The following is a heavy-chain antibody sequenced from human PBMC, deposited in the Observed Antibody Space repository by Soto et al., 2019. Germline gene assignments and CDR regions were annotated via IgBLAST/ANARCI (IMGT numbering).Heavy chain of an antibody. J-gene: IGHJ5*02. V-gene: IGHV4-39*01. CDR2: IYYSGST. D-gene: IGHD2-2*01. Sequence: PSETLSLTCTVSGGSISSSSYYWGWIRQPPGKGLEWIGSIYYSGSTYYNPSLKSRVTISVDTSKNQFSLKLSSVTAADTAVYYCARIRYCSSTSCYEVWWFDPWGQGTLVTVSS. CDR3: ARIRYCSSTSCYEVWWFDP. CDR1: GGSISSSSYY.